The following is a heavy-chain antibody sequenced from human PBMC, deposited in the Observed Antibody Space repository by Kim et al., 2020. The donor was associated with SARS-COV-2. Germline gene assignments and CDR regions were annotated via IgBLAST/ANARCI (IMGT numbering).Heavy chain of an antibody. CDR1: GFMFGDYA. CDR3: TSGRADLGSF. V-gene: IGHV3-49*04. D-gene: IGHD3-16*01. Sequence: GGSLRLSCTASGFMFGDYAMSWVRQAPGKGLEWVGFIRSKAYGGTTEYAASVKGRFSVSRDDSKNIAYLQMNSLKTEDTAVYYCTSGRADLGSFWGQGTLVTVSS. CDR2: IRSKAYGGTT. J-gene: IGHJ4*02.